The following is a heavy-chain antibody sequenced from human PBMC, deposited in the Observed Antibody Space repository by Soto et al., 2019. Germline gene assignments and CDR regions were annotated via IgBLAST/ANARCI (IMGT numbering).Heavy chain of an antibody. CDR3: ARGPSCGGDCYLFDY. CDR1: GYTFTRYY. D-gene: IGHD2-21*02. Sequence: QVQLVQSGAEVTKPGASVKVSCKASGYTFTRYYIHWVRQALGQGLEWVAMINPGGGRTNYAQMFKCRVTLASDTSTGTVDMERRSLTSDDTAVYYCARGPSCGGDCYLFDYWSQGTLVTVSS. V-gene: IGHV1-46*01. CDR2: INPGGGRT. J-gene: IGHJ4*02.